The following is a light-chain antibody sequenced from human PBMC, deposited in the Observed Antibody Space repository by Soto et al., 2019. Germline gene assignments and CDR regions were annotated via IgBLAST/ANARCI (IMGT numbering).Light chain of an antibody. CDR1: SSNIGSSY. CDR3: AAWDDSLRGV. CDR2: RND. V-gene: IGLV1-47*01. Sequence: QSVLTQPPSASGTPGQRVTISCSGSSSNIGSSYVYWYQQLPGTAPKLLIYRNDQRPAGVPDRFSGSKSGTSASLAISGLGSEDEADYYCAAWDDSLRGVFGGGTKLTVL. J-gene: IGLJ3*02.